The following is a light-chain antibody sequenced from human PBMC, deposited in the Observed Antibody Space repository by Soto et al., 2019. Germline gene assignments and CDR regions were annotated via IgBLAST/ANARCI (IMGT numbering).Light chain of an antibody. V-gene: IGKV3-20*01. CDR2: GAS. CDR3: QQYGSSGT. Sequence: EIVLTQSPGTLSLSPGERATLSCRASQSVNSNYLAWYQQKPGQAPRFLIYGASNKATGIPDRFSGSGSGTDFTLTISRLEPEDFAVYYCQQYGSSGTFGQGTKVDIK. J-gene: IGKJ1*01. CDR1: QSVNSNY.